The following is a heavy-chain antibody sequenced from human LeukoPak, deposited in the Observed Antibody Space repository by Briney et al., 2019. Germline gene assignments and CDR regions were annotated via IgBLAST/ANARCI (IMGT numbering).Heavy chain of an antibody. V-gene: IGHV6-1*01. D-gene: IGHD4-17*01. J-gene: IGHJ6*02. CDR3: ARDGRDYGDSPGYYGMDV. Sequence: SQTLSLTCAISGDSVSSNSAAWNWIRQSPSRGLEWLGRTYYRSKWYNDYAVSVKSRITINPDTSKNQFSLQLNSVTPEDTAVYYCARDGRDYGDSPGYYGMDVWGQGTTVTVSS. CDR1: GDSVSSNSAA. CDR2: TYYRSKWYN.